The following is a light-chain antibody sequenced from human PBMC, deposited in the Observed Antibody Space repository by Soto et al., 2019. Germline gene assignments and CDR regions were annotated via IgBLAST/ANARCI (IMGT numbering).Light chain of an antibody. CDR2: DAS. J-gene: IGKJ5*01. Sequence: DIQMTQSPSSLSASVGDRVTLTCPASQDISDYLNWYKRNPGKAPKPLIYDASNLETGVPSRFGGSGSGTDFTFTISSLKPEDIATYYCQQYDNLPITFGQGTRLEIK. CDR3: QQYDNLPIT. CDR1: QDISDY. V-gene: IGKV1-33*01.